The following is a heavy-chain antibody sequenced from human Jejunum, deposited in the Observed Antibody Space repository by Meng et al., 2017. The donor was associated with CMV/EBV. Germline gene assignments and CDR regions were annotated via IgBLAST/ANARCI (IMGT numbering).Heavy chain of an antibody. D-gene: IGHD3-3*01. J-gene: IGHJ4*02. V-gene: IGHV3-49*04. CDR3: SFWRDHQFLKN. CDR2: SRSKAHGGAT. CDR1: GCMFGDYA. Sequence: SGCMFGDYAMSWVRQAPGKGLEWLSSSRSKAHGGATEYATSVEARMTISRDDFKSIAYLQINSLQAEDTAMYYCSFWRDHQFLKNWGQGVRVTVSS.